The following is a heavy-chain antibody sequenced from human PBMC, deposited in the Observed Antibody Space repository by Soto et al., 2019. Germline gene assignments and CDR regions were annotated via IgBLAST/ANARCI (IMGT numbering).Heavy chain of an antibody. V-gene: IGHV1-69*08. Sequence: QVQLVQSGAEVKKPGSSVKVSCKGSGGTFSRYSISWVRQAPGQGLEWMGRIIPMLGIAKYAQKFQGRVTSTADRSTSTAYMEVSSLRSGDTAVFYCARDRDGFDSNGYYLDYWGQGTLLTVTS. CDR2: IIPMLGIA. CDR3: ARDRDGFDSNGYYLDY. D-gene: IGHD3-22*01. J-gene: IGHJ4*02. CDR1: GGTFSRYS.